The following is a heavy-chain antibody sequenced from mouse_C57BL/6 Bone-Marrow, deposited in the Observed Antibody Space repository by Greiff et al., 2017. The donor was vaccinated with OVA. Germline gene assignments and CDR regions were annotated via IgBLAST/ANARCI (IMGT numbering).Heavy chain of an antibody. Sequence: QVQLQQPGAELVRPGTSVKLSCKASGYTFTSYWLHWVKQRPGQGLEWIGVIDPSDSYTNYNQKFKGKATLTVDTSSSTAYMQLSSLTSEDSAVYYCARCITTVVDWGQGTLVTVSA. CDR3: ARCITTVVD. CDR1: GYTFTSYW. V-gene: IGHV1-59*01. J-gene: IGHJ3*01. CDR2: IDPSDSYT. D-gene: IGHD1-1*01.